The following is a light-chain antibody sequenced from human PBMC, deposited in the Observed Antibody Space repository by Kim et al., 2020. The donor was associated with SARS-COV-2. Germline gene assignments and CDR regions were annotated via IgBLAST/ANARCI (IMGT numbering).Light chain of an antibody. V-gene: IGLV3-1*01. CDR3: QAWDSRTVV. CDR2: EDN. Sequence: SYELTQPPSVSVSPGQTASITCSGDKLGDKNVCWYQQKPGQSPVLVIYEDNKRPSVIPERVSGSNSGNTATLTISGTQAMDEADYFCQAWDSRTVV. CDR1: KLGDKN. J-gene: IGLJ2*01.